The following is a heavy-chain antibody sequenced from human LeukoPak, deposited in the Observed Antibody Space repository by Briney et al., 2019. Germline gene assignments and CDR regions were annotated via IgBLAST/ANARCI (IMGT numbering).Heavy chain of an antibody. J-gene: IGHJ4*02. D-gene: IGHD2-15*01. Sequence: GASVKVTCKASGGTFSCYAISWVRQAPGQGLEWMGGITPIFGTANYAQKFQGRVTITTDESTSTAYMELSSLRSEDTAVYYCARDRCSGGSCYGDFDNWGQGTLVTVSS. CDR2: ITPIFGTA. V-gene: IGHV1-69*05. CDR3: ARDRCSGGSCYGDFDN. CDR1: GGTFSCYA.